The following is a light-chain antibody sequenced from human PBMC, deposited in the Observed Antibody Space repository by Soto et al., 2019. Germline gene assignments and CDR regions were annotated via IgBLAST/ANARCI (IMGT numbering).Light chain of an antibody. CDR1: QDISHY. CDR3: QQYHNLPPYN. CDR2: GAS. J-gene: IGKJ2*01. V-gene: IGKV1-33*01. Sequence: DIQVTQSPSSVSASVGDRVTITCRASQDISHYLAWYQQKPGKAPKLLIYGASSLQSGVPSRFSGSGSGTDFTFTISSLQPEDIATYYCQQYHNLPPYNFGQGTKLEIK.